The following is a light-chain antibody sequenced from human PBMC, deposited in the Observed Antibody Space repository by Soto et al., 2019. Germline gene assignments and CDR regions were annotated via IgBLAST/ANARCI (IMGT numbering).Light chain of an antibody. CDR3: SSYTGNVV. CDR2: DVS. J-gene: IGLJ2*01. CDR1: SSDVGGYNY. Sequence: QSALTQPASVSGFPGQSITISCTGTSSDVGGYNYVSWYQQHPGKAPKLMIYDVSARPSGVSNRFSGSKSGNTASLTISGLQAEDEADYYCSSYTGNVVFGGGTKLTVL. V-gene: IGLV2-14*01.